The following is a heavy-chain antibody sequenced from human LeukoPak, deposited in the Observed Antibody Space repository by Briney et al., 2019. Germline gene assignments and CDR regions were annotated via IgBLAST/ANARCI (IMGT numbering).Heavy chain of an antibody. CDR1: GFTFSSYA. CDR3: ARSRGGPEDY. CDR2: ISYDGSNK. V-gene: IGHV3-30-3*01. Sequence: GGSLRLSCAASGFTFSSYAMHWVRQAPGKGLEWVAVISYDGSNKYYADSVKGRFTISRDNSKNTLYLQMNSLRAGDTAVYYCARSRGGPEDYWGQGTLVTVSS. D-gene: IGHD3-16*01. J-gene: IGHJ4*02.